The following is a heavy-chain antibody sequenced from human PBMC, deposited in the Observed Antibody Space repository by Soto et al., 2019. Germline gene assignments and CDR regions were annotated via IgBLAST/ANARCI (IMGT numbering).Heavy chain of an antibody. CDR2: IYRTGST. J-gene: IGHJ4*02. V-gene: IGHV4-4*02. Sequence: SDSLALTCAVSGDSFTSNNWSIWVRKPPGQAMEWIGEIYRTGSTNYNPSLKSRVTISLDKSENQSSLKVASLTAADTAVYYCASRDPGTSVDYWAQGTLVTVSS. CDR3: ASRDPGTSVDY. CDR1: GDSFTSNNW. D-gene: IGHD1-7*01.